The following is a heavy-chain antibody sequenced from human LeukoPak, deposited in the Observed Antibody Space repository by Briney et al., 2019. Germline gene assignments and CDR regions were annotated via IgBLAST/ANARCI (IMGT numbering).Heavy chain of an antibody. Sequence: GDSVKVSCKASGYTFSGTGWYLYWLRQAPGQGLECMGWIYPNNGAIAYAQKFQGRVAMTRDTSISTAYMELRRLRPDDTAVYYCTRGGPAQMVEFDYWGQGTLVTVSS. J-gene: IGHJ4*02. D-gene: IGHD3-10*01. CDR3: TRGGPAQMVEFDY. CDR1: GYTFSGTGWY. V-gene: IGHV1-2*02. CDR2: IYPNNGAI.